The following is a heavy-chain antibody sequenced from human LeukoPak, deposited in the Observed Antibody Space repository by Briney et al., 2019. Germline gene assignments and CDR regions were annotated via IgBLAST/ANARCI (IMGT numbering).Heavy chain of an antibody. CDR3: TREPVP. CDR1: GGSISNHY. CDR2: IYAGGTA. Sequence: SETLSLTCTVSGGSISNHYWSWIRQPAGKGLEWIGRIYAGGTASYNPSLKSRVTMSADMSKNQLSLKLTSVTAADTAVYYCTREPVPWGQGTLVTVSS. J-gene: IGHJ4*02. D-gene: IGHD6-19*01. V-gene: IGHV4-4*07.